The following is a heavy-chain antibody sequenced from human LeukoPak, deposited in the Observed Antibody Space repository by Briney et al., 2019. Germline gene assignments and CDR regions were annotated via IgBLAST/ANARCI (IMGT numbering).Heavy chain of an antibody. CDR1: GYTFTGYY. CDR2: INPNSGGT. V-gene: IGHV1-2*02. J-gene: IGHJ4*02. CDR3: ARVRYTVLRPDY. D-gene: IGHD3-3*01. Sequence: ASVKVSCKASGYTFTGYYMHWVRQAPGQGLEWMGWINPNSGGTNYAQKFQGRVTMTRDTSIGTAYMELSRLRSDDTAVYYCARVRYTVLRPDYWGQGTLVTVYS.